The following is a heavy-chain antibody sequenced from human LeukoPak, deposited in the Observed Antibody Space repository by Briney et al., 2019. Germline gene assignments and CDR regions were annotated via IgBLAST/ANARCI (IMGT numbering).Heavy chain of an antibody. D-gene: IGHD3-22*01. CDR1: GGSISSGSYY. J-gene: IGHJ4*02. CDR2: IYTSGST. V-gene: IGHV4-61*02. Sequence: SETLSLTCTVSGGSISSGSYYWRWIRQPAGTGLEWIGRIYTSGSTNYNPSLKSRVTISVDTSKNQFSLKLSSVTAADTAVYYCAREFYYDSSGYYSVYFDYWGQGTLVTVSS. CDR3: AREFYYDSSGYYSVYFDY.